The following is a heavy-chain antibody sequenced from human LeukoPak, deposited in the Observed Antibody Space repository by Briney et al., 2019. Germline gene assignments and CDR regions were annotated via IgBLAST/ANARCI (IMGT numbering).Heavy chain of an antibody. CDR1: GFTFSSYS. CDR3: ARGALWFGELFPAEYFQH. Sequence: GGSLRLSCAASGFTFSSYSMNWVRQAPGKGLEWVSSISSSSSYIYYADSVKGRFTISRDNAKNSLYLQMNSLRAEDTAVYYCARGALWFGELFPAEYFQHWGQGTLVTVSS. J-gene: IGHJ1*01. V-gene: IGHV3-21*01. CDR2: ISSSSSYI. D-gene: IGHD3-10*01.